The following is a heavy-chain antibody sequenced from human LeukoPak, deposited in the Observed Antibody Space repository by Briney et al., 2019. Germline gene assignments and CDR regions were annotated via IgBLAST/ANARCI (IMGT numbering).Heavy chain of an antibody. CDR1: GFAFSSYG. CDR2: ISYDGSSK. J-gene: IGHJ4*02. CDR3: AKDPHYNWNYSDY. D-gene: IGHD1-20*01. Sequence: GGSLRLSCVASGFAFSSYGMHWVRQAPGKGLDWVAVISYDGSSKYYTDSVKGRFTISRDNSKNTLYLEMNSLRPEDTAVYFCAKDPHYNWNYSDYWGQGTLVTVSS. V-gene: IGHV3-30*18.